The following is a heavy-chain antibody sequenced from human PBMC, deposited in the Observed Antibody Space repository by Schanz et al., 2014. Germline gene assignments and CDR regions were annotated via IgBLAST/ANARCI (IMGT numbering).Heavy chain of an antibody. CDR2: ISSSGSSI. CDR3: ARDLISSGWYG. J-gene: IGHJ4*02. D-gene: IGHD6-19*01. CDR1: GFGFDDYA. V-gene: IGHV3-21*01. Sequence: EVQLVESGGGVVRPGGSLRLSCAASGFGFDDYAMSWVRQAPGKGLEWVSSISSSGSSIYYADSVKGRFSISRDNSQNTLYLQMDSLRPEDTAVYYCARDLISSGWYGWGQGTLVTVSS.